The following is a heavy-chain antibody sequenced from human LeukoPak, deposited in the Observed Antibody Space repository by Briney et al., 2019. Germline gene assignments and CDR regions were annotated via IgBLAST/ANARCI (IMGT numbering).Heavy chain of an antibody. CDR3: ARVGKDDILTGYYPYYMDV. D-gene: IGHD3-9*01. CDR1: GFTFSSYG. Sequence: GGSLRLSCAASGFTFSSYGMNWVRQAPGKGLEWVSSISSSSSYIYYADSVKGRFTISRDNAKNSLYLQMNSLRAEDTAVYYCARVGKDDILTGYYPYYMDVWGKGTTVTISS. CDR2: ISSSSSYI. V-gene: IGHV3-21*01. J-gene: IGHJ6*03.